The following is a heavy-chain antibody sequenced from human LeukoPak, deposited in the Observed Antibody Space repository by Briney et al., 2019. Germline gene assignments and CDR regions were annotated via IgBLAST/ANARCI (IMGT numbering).Heavy chain of an antibody. Sequence: PSETLSLTCTVSGGSISRGSYFWSWIRQPAGKGLEWIGRFYTSATPNYNPSLKSRVTISVDTARNQFPLKLSSVTAADTAVYYCARGGIPDYWGQGILVTVSS. J-gene: IGHJ4*02. D-gene: IGHD2-21*01. CDR1: GGSISRGSYF. CDR2: FYTSATP. V-gene: IGHV4-61*02. CDR3: ARGGIPDY.